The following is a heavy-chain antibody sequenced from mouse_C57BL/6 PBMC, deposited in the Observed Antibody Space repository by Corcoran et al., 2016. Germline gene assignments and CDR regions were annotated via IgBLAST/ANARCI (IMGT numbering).Heavy chain of an antibody. CDR3: APYCPEN. Sequence: DVQLQESGPGLVKTSQALSLTCSVTGYSIPSGYYWNWVRQFPGNKLEWMGYIRYDGRNNYNPSLKNRISITRDTSQNQFFLKLNSVTTEDTATYYCAPYCPENLGQGTSVTVSS. CDR1: GYSIPSGYY. J-gene: IGHJ4*01. CDR2: IRYDGRN. V-gene: IGHV3-6*01.